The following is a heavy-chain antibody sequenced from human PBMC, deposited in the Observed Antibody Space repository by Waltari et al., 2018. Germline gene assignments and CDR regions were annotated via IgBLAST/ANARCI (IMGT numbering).Heavy chain of an antibody. V-gene: IGHV4-39*01. CDR1: GGSISSSSYY. CDR3: ASGYDFWSGYPLIDY. Sequence: QLQLQESGPGLVKPSETLSLTCTVSGGSISSSSYYWGWIRQPPGKGLEWIGSIYYSGSTYYNPSLKSRVTISVDTSKNQFSLKLSSVTAADTAVYYCASGYDFWSGYPLIDYWGQGTLVTVSS. D-gene: IGHD3-3*01. CDR2: IYYSGST. J-gene: IGHJ4*02.